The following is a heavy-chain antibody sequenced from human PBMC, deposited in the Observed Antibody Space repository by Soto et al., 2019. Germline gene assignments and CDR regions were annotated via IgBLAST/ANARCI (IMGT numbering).Heavy chain of an antibody. CDR1: GGSISSGGYY. V-gene: IGHV4-31*03. Sequence: SETLSLTCTVSGGSISSGGYYWSWIRQHPGKGLEWIGYIYYSGSTYYNQSLKSRVTISVDTSKNQFSLKLSSMTAAVTAVYYCARSSIEPRVFMYPFDYWGQGTQVT. D-gene: IGHD6-6*01. CDR2: IYYSGST. CDR3: ARSSIEPRVFMYPFDY. J-gene: IGHJ4*02.